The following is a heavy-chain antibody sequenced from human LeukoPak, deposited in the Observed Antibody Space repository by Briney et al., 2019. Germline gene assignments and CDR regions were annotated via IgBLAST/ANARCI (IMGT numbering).Heavy chain of an antibody. J-gene: IGHJ3*02. CDR2: ISAYNGNT. CDR1: GYTFTSYG. V-gene: IGHV1-18*01. D-gene: IGHD2-21*01. CDR3: AREGGYCGGDCYDAFDI. Sequence: GASVKVSCKASGYTFTSYGISWVRQAPGQGLEWMGWISAYNGNTNYAQKLQGRVTMTTDTSTSTAYMELRSLRSDDTAVYYCAREGGYCGGDCYDAFDIWGQGTMVTVSS.